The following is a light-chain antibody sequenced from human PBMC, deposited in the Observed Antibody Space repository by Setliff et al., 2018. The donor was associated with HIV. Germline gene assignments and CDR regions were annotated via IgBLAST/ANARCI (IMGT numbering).Light chain of an antibody. CDR3: CSYAGSDAWI. Sequence: QSVLTQPASVSGSPGQLITISCTGSSSDVGGYMSVSWYQQHPGEVPKLMIYDVTKRPSGVSNRFSGSKSGSTASLTISGLQTEDEADYYCCSYAGSDAWIFGGGTKVTVL. CDR2: DVT. J-gene: IGLJ2*01. CDR1: SSDVGGYMS. V-gene: IGLV2-23*02.